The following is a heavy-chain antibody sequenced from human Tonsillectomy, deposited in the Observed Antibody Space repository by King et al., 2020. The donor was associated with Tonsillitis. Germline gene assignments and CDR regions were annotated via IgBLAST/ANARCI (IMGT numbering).Heavy chain of an antibody. D-gene: IGHD6-13*01. CDR2: IKQDGNEM. CDR3: ARGPTSSWRFGSYFQH. Sequence: VQLVESGGGLVQPGGSLRLSCAASGFTLANYWMSWVRQAPGKGLEWVANIKQDGNEMYYVDSVKGRFNISRDNAKNSLFLQMNSLRAEDTAVYYCARGPTSSWRFGSYFQHWGQGTLVTVSP. CDR1: GFTLANYW. V-gene: IGHV3-7*03. J-gene: IGHJ1*01.